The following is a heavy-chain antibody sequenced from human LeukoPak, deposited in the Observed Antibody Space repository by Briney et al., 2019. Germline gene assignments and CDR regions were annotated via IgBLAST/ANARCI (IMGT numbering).Heavy chain of an antibody. CDR3: ARDSAYSSGWFDAFDI. CDR1: GYTFTSYG. Sequence: GASVKVSCKASGYTFTSYGISWVRQAPGQGLEWMGWISAYNGNTNYAQKLQGRVTMTTDTSTSTAYMELRSLRSDDTAVYYCARDSAYSSGWFDAFDIWGQGTMVTVSS. V-gene: IGHV1-18*01. J-gene: IGHJ3*02. D-gene: IGHD6-19*01. CDR2: ISAYNGNT.